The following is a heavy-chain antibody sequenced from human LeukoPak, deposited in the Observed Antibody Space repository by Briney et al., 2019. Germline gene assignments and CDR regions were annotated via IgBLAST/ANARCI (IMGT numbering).Heavy chain of an antibody. CDR2: ISYDGSNK. CDR3: ARDLTNEIAVAAFFDY. V-gene: IGHV3-30*04. D-gene: IGHD6-19*01. CDR1: GFIFSSYA. J-gene: IGHJ4*02. Sequence: GGSLRLSCAASGFIFSSYAIHWVRQAPGKGLEWVAVISYDGSNKYYADSVKGRFTISRDNSKNTLYLQMNSLRAADTAVYYCARDLTNEIAVAAFFDYWGQGTLVTVSS.